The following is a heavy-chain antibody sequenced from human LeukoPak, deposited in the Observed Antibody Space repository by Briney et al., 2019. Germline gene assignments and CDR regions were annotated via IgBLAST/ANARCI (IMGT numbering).Heavy chain of an antibody. V-gene: IGHV1-2*02. D-gene: IGHD6-13*01. J-gene: IGHJ1*01. CDR1: RSTVTGSD. CDR3: ARGREPLYSSSWSSVYFQH. CDR2: INPDSGGT. Sequence: APVKPSCKPARSTVTGSDMNWVTRAAGHRLECRGWINPDSGGTNYAQKSQGRATMTSDTSISTAYMELSKLRSDDTAVYYCARGREPLYSSSWSSVYFQHWGQGTLVTVSS.